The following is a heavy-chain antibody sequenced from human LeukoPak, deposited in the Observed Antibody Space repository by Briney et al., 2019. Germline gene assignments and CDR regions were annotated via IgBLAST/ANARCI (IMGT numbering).Heavy chain of an antibody. CDR3: AREVGATDLDY. Sequence: GGSLRLSCAASGFTFSSYSMNWVRQAPGKGLEWVSYISSSSSTIYYADSVKGRFTISRDNAKNSLYLQMNSLRAEDTAVYYCAREVGATDLDYWGQGTLVTVSS. J-gene: IGHJ4*02. D-gene: IGHD1-26*01. CDR2: ISSSSSTI. V-gene: IGHV3-48*01. CDR1: GFTFSSYS.